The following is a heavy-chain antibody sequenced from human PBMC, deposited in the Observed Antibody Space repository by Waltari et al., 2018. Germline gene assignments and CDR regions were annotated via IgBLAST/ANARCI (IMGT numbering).Heavy chain of an antibody. CDR3: ARSIVVVPAAILSAFDI. Sequence: QAPGQGLEWMGGIIPIFGTANYAQKFQGRVTITTDESTSTAYMELSSLRSEDTAVYYCARSIVVVPAAILSAFDIWGQGTMVTVSS. CDR2: IIPIFGTA. J-gene: IGHJ3*02. V-gene: IGHV1-69*05. D-gene: IGHD2-2*02.